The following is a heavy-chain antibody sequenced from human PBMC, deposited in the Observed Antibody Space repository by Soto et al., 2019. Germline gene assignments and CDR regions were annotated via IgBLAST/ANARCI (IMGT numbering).Heavy chain of an antibody. J-gene: IGHJ5*02. Sequence: SGPTLVNPTETLTLTCTVSGFSLSNARMGVSRIRQPPGKALEWLAHIFSNDEKSYSTSLKSRLTISKDTSKSQVVLTMTNMDPVDTATYYCARSAAAFNFWFDPWGQGTLVTVSS. CDR3: ARSAAAFNFWFDP. D-gene: IGHD6-13*01. CDR1: GFSLSNARMG. CDR2: IFSNDEK. V-gene: IGHV2-26*01.